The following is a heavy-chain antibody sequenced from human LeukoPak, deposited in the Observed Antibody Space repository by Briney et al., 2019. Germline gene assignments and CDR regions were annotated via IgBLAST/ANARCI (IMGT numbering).Heavy chain of an antibody. D-gene: IGHD1-1*01. CDR3: ARALTTLTYEGY. Sequence: PGGSLRLSCAASGFTFSSYTMHWIRQAPGKGLEWVSSISGSNSYIFYADSAKGRFTVSRDNAKDSLYLQMNSLRAEDTAVYYCARALTTLTYEGYWGQGTLVTVSS. V-gene: IGHV3-21*01. CDR1: GFTFSSYT. CDR2: ISGSNSYI. J-gene: IGHJ4*02.